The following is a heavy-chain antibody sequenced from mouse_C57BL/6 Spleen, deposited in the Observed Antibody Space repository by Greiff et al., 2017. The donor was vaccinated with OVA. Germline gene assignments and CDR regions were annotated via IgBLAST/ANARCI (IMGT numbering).Heavy chain of an antibody. Sequence: VQLQQSVAELVRPGASVKLSCTASGFTFKNTYMHWVKQRPEQGLEWIGRIDPANGNTKYAPKFQGKATLTADTSSNTAYLQLSSLTSEDAAVYCGARDGYYWFDYWGQGTTLTVSS. CDR3: ARDGYYWFDY. CDR2: IDPANGNT. J-gene: IGHJ2*01. V-gene: IGHV14-3*01. CDR1: GFTFKNTY. D-gene: IGHD2-3*01.